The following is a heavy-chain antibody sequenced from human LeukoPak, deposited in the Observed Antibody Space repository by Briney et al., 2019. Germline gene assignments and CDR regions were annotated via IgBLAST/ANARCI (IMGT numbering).Heavy chain of an antibody. CDR3: ARGYYYDSSGYYNWFDP. Sequence: SVKVSCKASGGTFSSYAISWERQAPGQGLEWMGGIIPIFGTAYYAQKFQGRVTITTDESTSTAYMELSSLRSEDTAVYYCARGYYYDSSGYYNWFDPWGQGTLVTVSS. J-gene: IGHJ5*02. D-gene: IGHD3-22*01. CDR2: IIPIFGTA. V-gene: IGHV1-69*05. CDR1: GGTFSSYA.